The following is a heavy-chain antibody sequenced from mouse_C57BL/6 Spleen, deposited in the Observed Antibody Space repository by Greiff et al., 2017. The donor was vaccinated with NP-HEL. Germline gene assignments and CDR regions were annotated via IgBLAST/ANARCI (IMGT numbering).Heavy chain of an antibody. CDR1: GYTFTSYW. CDR3: ARWGLGRNFFDY. CDR2: IYPGSGST. J-gene: IGHJ2*01. D-gene: IGHD4-1*01. V-gene: IGHV1-55*01. Sequence: QVQLQQPGAELVKPGASVKMSCKASGYTFTSYWITWVKQRPGQGLEWIGDIYPGSGSTNYNEKFKSKATLTVDTSSSTAYMQLSILTSEDSAVYYCARWGLGRNFFDYWGQGTTLTVSS.